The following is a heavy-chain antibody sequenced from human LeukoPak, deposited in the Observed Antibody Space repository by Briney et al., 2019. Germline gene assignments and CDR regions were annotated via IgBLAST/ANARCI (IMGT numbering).Heavy chain of an antibody. Sequence: SVKVSCKASGGTFSKYTISWVRQRPGQGLEWMGGITPLFGTANYAQKFQGRVTITADESTSTAYMELSSLRSEDTAVYYCARDPLSRRITMIASESPRSGMDVWGQGTTVTVSS. CDR1: GGTFSKYT. V-gene: IGHV1-69*13. J-gene: IGHJ6*02. CDR3: ARDPLSRRITMIASESPRSGMDV. D-gene: IGHD3-22*01. CDR2: ITPLFGTA.